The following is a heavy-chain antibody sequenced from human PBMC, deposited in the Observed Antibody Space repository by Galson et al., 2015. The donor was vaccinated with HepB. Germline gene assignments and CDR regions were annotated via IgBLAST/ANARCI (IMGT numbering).Heavy chain of an antibody. CDR1: GFTFSSYW. CDR2: IKQDGSEK. Sequence: SLRLSCAASGFTFSSYWMSWVRQAPGKGLEWVANIKQDGSEKYYVDSVKGRFTISRDNAKNSLYLQMNSLRAEDTAVYYCAREIAVAGTVYFDYWGQGTLVTVSS. D-gene: IGHD6-19*01. V-gene: IGHV3-7*03. CDR3: AREIAVAGTVYFDY. J-gene: IGHJ4*02.